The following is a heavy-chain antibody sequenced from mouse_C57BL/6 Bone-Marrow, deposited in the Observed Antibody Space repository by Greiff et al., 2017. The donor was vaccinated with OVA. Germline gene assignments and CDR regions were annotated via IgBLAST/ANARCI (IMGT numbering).Heavy chain of an antibody. CDR3: ARGGGYSGAMDY. CDR2: IDPSDSET. CDR1: GYTFTSYW. V-gene: IGHV1-52*01. D-gene: IGHD2-12*01. Sequence: QVHVKQPGAELVRPGSSVKLSCKASGYTFTSYWMHWVKQRPIQGLEWIGNIDPSDSETHYNQKFKDKATLTVDKSSSTAYMQLSSLTSEDSAVYYCARGGGYSGAMDYWGQGTSVTVSS. J-gene: IGHJ4*01.